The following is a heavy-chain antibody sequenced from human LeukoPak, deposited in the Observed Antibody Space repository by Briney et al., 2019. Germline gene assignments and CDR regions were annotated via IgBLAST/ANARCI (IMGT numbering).Heavy chain of an antibody. CDR2: VYSGGDT. CDR1: GFSVSNNY. CDR3: ARGSTGASV. V-gene: IGHV3-53*01. D-gene: IGHD1-14*01. J-gene: IGHJ6*04. Sequence: GGSLRLSCAASGFSVSNNYVSWVRQAPGKGLEWISAVYSGGDTYYIESVKGRFTISRDNSKNTIHLQMNGLTPEDTAMYYCARGSTGASVWGKGTTVTVSS.